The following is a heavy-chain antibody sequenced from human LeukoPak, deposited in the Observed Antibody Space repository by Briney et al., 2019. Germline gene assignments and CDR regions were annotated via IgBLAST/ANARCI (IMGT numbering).Heavy chain of an antibody. CDR2: INPSGGST. D-gene: IGHD2-15*01. J-gene: IGHJ3*02. CDR1: GYTFTSYY. Sequence: ASVKVSCKASGYTFTSYYVNWVRQAPGQGFEWMGIINPSGGSTSYTQKFQDRVTMTRDTSISTAYMELSRLRSDDTAVYYCAREGYCSGGRCHDAFDIWGQGTMVTVSS. CDR3: AREGYCSGGRCHDAFDI. V-gene: IGHV1-46*01.